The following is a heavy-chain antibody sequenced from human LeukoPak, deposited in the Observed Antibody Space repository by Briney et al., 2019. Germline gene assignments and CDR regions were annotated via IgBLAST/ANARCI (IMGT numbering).Heavy chain of an antibody. J-gene: IGHJ4*02. CDR1: GFTFRNYD. V-gene: IGHV3-23*01. CDR2: VSGSGDDT. CDR3: AKRGAYFGGFDY. D-gene: IGHD3-10*01. Sequence: GGSLRLSCAASGFTFRNYDMSWVRQAPGKGLEWVSAVSGSGDDTYYADSVKGRFTISRDHSKSTLYLQMNSLRAEDTAVYYCAKRGAYFGGFDYWRQGTLVTVSS.